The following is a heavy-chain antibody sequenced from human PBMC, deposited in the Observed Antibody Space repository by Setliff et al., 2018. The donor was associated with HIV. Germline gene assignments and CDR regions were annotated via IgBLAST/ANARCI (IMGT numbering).Heavy chain of an antibody. CDR3: VRTYNDLENYYHHYYYMDV. J-gene: IGHJ6*03. D-gene: IGHD1-1*01. Sequence: SETLSLTCTVSGGSIDSTSYYWGWIRQPPGKGLEWIGSIYYSGTTYYNPSLKSRVTISVDTSKNQFSLKLRSVTAADTAVYYCVRTYNDLENYYHHYYYMDVWGKGTTVTVSS. CDR2: IYYSGTT. V-gene: IGHV4-39*07. CDR1: GGSIDSTSYY.